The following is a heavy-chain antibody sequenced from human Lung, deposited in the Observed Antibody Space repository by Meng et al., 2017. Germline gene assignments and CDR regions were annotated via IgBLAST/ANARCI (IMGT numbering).Heavy chain of an antibody. CDR1: GGSISRGGYS. V-gene: IGHV4-30-2*01. D-gene: IGHD2-15*01. J-gene: IGHJ4*02. Sequence: QLQLQESGSGLVKPSQTLSLTCAGSGGSISRGGYSWSWIRQPPGKGLEWIGYISHSGSTYYNPSLKNRVTISVDRSKNQFSLRLTSVTAADTAVYSCARSGYCSGSSCYGSFDSWGQGTLVTVSS. CDR2: ISHSGST. CDR3: ARSGYCSGSSCYGSFDS.